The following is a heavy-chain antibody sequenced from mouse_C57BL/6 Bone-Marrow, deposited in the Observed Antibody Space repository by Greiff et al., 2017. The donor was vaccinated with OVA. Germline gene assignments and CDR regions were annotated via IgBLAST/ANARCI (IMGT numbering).Heavy chain of an antibody. CDR1: GYTFTSYW. J-gene: IGHJ2*01. Sequence: VQLQQSGAELVKPGASVKMSCKASGYTFTSYWITWVKQRPGQGLEWIGDIYPGSGSTNYNEKFKSKATLTVDTSSSTAYMQLSSLTSEDSAVYYGARFQYYYGSSYGYWGQGTTLTVSS. D-gene: IGHD1-1*01. V-gene: IGHV1-55*01. CDR3: ARFQYYYGSSYGY. CDR2: IYPGSGST.